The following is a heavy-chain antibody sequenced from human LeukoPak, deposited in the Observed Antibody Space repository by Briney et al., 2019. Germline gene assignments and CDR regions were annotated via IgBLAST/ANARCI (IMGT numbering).Heavy chain of an antibody. D-gene: IGHD2-15*01. V-gene: IGHV4-34*01. CDR2: INHSGST. Sequence: SETLSLTCTVSGGSISSYYWSWIRQPAGKGLEWIGEINHSGSTNYNPSLKSRVTISVDTSKNQFSLKLSSVTAADTAVYYCARGVPRGYCSGGSCYHDYWGQGTLVTVSS. CDR1: GGSISSYY. J-gene: IGHJ4*02. CDR3: ARGVPRGYCSGGSCYHDY.